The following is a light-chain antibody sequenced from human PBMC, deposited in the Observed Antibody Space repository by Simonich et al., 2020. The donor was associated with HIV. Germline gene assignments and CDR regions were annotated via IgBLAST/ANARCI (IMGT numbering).Light chain of an antibody. CDR1: QSVSSY. V-gene: IGKV3-11*01. CDR2: DAS. J-gene: IGKJ1*01. CDR3: QQSYSTPPT. Sequence: EIVLTQSPDTLSLSPGERATLSCRASQSVSSYLAWYQQKPGQAPRLLIYDASNRATGIPARFSGSGSGTDFTLTISSLEPEDFATYYCQQSYSTPPTFGQGTKVEIK.